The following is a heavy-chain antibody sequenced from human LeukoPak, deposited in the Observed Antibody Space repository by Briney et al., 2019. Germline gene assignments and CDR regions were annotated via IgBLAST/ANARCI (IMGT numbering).Heavy chain of an antibody. J-gene: IGHJ5*02. Sequence: PGGSLRLSCAASGFTFSSYAMSWVRQAPGKGLEWVSAISGSGGSTYYADSVEGRFTISRDNSKNTLYLQMNSLRAEDTAVYYCAKETGLGYDFWSDLNWFDPWGQGTLVTVSS. CDR1: GFTFSSYA. CDR2: ISGSGGST. V-gene: IGHV3-23*01. CDR3: AKETGLGYDFWSDLNWFDP. D-gene: IGHD3-3*01.